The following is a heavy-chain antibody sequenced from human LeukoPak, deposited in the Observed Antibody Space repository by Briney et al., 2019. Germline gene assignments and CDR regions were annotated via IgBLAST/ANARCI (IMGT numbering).Heavy chain of an antibody. J-gene: IGHJ6*03. Sequence: GGSLRLSCAASGFTFSSYSMNWVRQAPGKGLEWVSSISGSSSYIYYADSVKGRFTISRDNAKNSLYLQMNSLRAEDTAVYYCARGVVEDDNYYYYYYMDVWGKGTTVTVSS. CDR3: ARGVVEDDNYYYYYYMDV. V-gene: IGHV3-21*01. D-gene: IGHD3-3*01. CDR1: GFTFSSYS. CDR2: ISGSSSYI.